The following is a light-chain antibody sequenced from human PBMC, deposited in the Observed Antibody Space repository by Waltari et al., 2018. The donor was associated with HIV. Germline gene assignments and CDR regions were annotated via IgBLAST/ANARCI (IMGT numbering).Light chain of an antibody. CDR3: CSYAGSYTFVV. V-gene: IGLV2-11*01. Sequence: QSALTQPRSASGSPGQSVPISRTGPRSDVGGYTSVSWYKQHPGKAPKLMIYDVSKRPSGVPGRFSGSKSGNTASLTISGLQADDEADYHCCSYAGSYTFVVFGGGTKLIVL. CDR2: DVS. CDR1: RSDVGGYTS. J-gene: IGLJ2*01.